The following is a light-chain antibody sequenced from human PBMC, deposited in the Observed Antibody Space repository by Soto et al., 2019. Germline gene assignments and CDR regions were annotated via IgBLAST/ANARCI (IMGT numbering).Light chain of an antibody. CDR3: QQYSNVWT. V-gene: IGKV1-5*03. CDR1: QSINTW. CDR2: KAS. Sequence: DIQMTQSPSTLSASVGDRVTITCRASQSINTWLAWYQQKPGKAPKLLIYKASSLESGVPSRFSGSGSWTEFTLTISSLQPDDFATYYCQQYSNVWTFGPGTKVEIK. J-gene: IGKJ1*01.